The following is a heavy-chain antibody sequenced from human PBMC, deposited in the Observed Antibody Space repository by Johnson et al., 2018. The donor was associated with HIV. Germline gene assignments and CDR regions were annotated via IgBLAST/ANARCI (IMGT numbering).Heavy chain of an antibody. V-gene: IGHV3-20*04. D-gene: IGHD1-26*01. CDR2: INWNGGST. CDR1: GFTFDTYG. J-gene: IGHJ3*02. Sequence: VQLVESGGGVVRPEGSLRLSCAASGFTFDTYGMTWVRQAPGKGLEWVCGINWNGGSTGYADSVKGRFTISRDNAKNSLYLQMNSLRAEDTALYYCARESGVGATRNALDIWGQGTMVTVSS. CDR3: ARESGVGATRNALDI.